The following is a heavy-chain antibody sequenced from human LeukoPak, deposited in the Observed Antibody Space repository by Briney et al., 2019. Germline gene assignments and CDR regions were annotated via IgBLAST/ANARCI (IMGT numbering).Heavy chain of an antibody. Sequence: GGSLRLSCVASGFTFSSYEMNWVRQAPGKGLEWVSHISSSGSTIYYADSVKGRFTISRDTAKNSLYLQMNSLRAEDTAVYYCAGGERVAGTLVDYWGQGTLVTVSS. CDR3: AGGERVAGTLVDY. J-gene: IGHJ4*02. V-gene: IGHV3-48*03. CDR1: GFTFSSYE. CDR2: ISSSGSTI. D-gene: IGHD6-19*01.